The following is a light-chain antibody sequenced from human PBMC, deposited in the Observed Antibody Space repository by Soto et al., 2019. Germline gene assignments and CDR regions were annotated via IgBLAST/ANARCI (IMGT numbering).Light chain of an antibody. J-gene: IGKJ5*01. CDR3: QQYYDWPIT. V-gene: IGKV3-15*01. Sequence: EIVLTQSQATLSVSPLARVPLXNRASQSVSSNLAWYQQKPGQAPRLLIYDASTRATGIPARFSGSGSGTEFTLTISSLQSEDFAVYYCQQYYDWPITFGQGTRLEIK. CDR2: DAS. CDR1: QSVSSN.